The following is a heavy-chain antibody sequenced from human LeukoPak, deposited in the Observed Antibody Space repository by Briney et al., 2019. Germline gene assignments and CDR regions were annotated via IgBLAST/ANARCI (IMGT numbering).Heavy chain of an antibody. V-gene: IGHV1-3*03. CDR1: GYTFTSYA. CDR3: ARDGNKGYYGGYVSWNWFDP. D-gene: IGHD4-17*01. J-gene: IGHJ5*02. CDR2: INAGNGNT. Sequence: EASVNVSCKSSGYTFTSYAMHWVRQAPGQRREWMGWINAGNGNTKYSQQYQGRVPITRDTSASTAYMELSSLRSEDMAVYYCARDGNKGYYGGYVSWNWFDPWGQGTLVTVSS.